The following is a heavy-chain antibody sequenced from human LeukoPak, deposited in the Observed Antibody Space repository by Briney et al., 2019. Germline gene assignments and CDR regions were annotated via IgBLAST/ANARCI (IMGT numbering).Heavy chain of an antibody. CDR2: IDPGDSHT. V-gene: IGHV5-51*01. Sequence: GESLKTSCKGSGYSFTTYWIGWVRQMPGKGLEWMGIIDPGDSHTRYSPSFQGQVTISSDKSISTSYLQWSSLKASDTAMYYCARLSDESSRYMDVWGKGTTVTVSS. CDR3: ARLSDESSRYMDV. J-gene: IGHJ6*03. CDR1: GYSFTTYW. D-gene: IGHD6-6*01.